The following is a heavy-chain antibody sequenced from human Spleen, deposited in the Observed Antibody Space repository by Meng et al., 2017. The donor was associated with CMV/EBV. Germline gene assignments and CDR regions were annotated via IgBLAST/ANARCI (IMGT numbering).Heavy chain of an antibody. Sequence: GGSLRLSCAVSGASITSSMWWTWVRQPPGKGLEWVGRIRSKANSYATAYAASVKGRFTISRDDSKNTAYLQMNSLKTEDTAVYYCTRSGSGSGRVGWGYYYYYYGMDVWGQGTTVTVSS. CDR2: IRSKANSYAT. CDR3: TRSGSGSGRVGWGYYYYYYGMDV. CDR1: GASITSSM. V-gene: IGHV3-73*01. J-gene: IGHJ6*02. D-gene: IGHD3-10*01.